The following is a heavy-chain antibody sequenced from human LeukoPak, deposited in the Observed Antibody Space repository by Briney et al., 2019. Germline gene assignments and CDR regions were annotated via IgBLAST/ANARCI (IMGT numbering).Heavy chain of an antibody. CDR3: AREGCSSSGCYSNFDY. D-gene: IGHD2-2*01. V-gene: IGHV4-39*07. Sequence: SETLSLTCTLYGDSLNDSYWSWIRQPPGKGLEWIGSNFYSGTTYYNPSLKSRVTISVDTSENQFSLKLSSVTAADTAVYYCAREGCSSSGCYSNFDYWGQGTLVTVSS. CDR1: GDSLNDSY. CDR2: NFYSGTT. J-gene: IGHJ4*02.